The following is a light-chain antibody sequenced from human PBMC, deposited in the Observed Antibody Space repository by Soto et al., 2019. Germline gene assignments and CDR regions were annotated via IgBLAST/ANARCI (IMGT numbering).Light chain of an antibody. V-gene: IGKV3-20*01. CDR1: QSVSSN. Sequence: EIVRTQSPATLSVSPGERATLSCRASQSVSSNLAWYQQKPGQAPRLLIYGASSRATGIPDRFSGGGSGTDFTLTISRLEPEDFAVYYCQQFSSYPLTFGGGTKVDIK. CDR3: QQFSSYPLT. CDR2: GAS. J-gene: IGKJ4*01.